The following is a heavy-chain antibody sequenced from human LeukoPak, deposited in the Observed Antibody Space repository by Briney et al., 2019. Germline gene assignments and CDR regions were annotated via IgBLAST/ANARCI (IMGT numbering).Heavy chain of an antibody. V-gene: IGHV1-46*01. J-gene: IGHJ1*01. Sequence: ASVKVSCKASGYTFTSYYMHWVRQAPGQGLEWMGIINPSGGSTTYAQKFQGRITMTRDTSTSTVYMELSSLRSEDTAAYFCARGPFGGYSYFQHWGQGTLVTVSS. CDR1: GYTFTSYY. CDR2: INPSGGST. D-gene: IGHD5-18*01. CDR3: ARGPFGGYSYFQH.